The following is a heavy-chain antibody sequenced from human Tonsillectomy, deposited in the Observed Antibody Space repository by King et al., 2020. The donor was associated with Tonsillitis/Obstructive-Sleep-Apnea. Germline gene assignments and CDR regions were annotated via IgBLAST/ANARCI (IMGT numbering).Heavy chain of an antibody. CDR3: ARDRYLDI. J-gene: IGHJ3*02. CDR1: GFTVSSTY. V-gene: IGHV3-53*01. D-gene: IGHD3-16*02. CDR2: IFSDGTI. Sequence: VQLVESGGGLIQPGGSLRLSCAASGFTVSSTYMSWVRQAPGQRPEWGSVIFSDGTIYFRDALKGRFTISRDSSKNILYLQMNDLRAEDTAVYYCARDRYLDIWVQGTMVTVSS.